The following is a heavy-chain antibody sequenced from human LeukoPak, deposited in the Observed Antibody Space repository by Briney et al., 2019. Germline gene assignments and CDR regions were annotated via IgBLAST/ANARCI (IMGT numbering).Heavy chain of an antibody. CDR1: GFTFSSYA. J-gene: IGHJ4*02. Sequence: QAGGSLRLSCAASGFTFSSYAMSWVRQAPGKGLEWVSAISGSGGSTYYADSVKGRFTISRDNSKNTLYLQLNSLRPEDTAVYYCAEDPPRDSYCTGGVCYWDYWGQGTLVTVSS. CDR3: AEDPPRDSYCTGGVCYWDY. V-gene: IGHV3-23*01. D-gene: IGHD2-8*02. CDR2: ISGSGGST.